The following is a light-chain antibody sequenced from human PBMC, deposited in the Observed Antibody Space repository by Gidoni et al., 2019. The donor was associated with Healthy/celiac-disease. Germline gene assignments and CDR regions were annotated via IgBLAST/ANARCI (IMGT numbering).Light chain of an antibody. Sequence: QSALTQPASVSGSPGPSITISCTGTSSDVGSYNLVSWDQQHPGKAPKLMIYEGSKRPSGVSNRFSGSKSGNTASLTISGLQAEDEADYYCCSYAGSSTVVFGGGTKLTVL. CDR3: CSYAGSSTVV. CDR1: SSDVGSYNL. J-gene: IGLJ2*01. V-gene: IGLV2-23*01. CDR2: EGS.